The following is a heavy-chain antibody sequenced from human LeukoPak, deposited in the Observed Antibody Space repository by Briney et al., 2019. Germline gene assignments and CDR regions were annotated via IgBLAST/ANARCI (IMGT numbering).Heavy chain of an antibody. V-gene: IGHV4-61*01. CDR1: GGSVSSGSYY. J-gene: IGHJ4*02. Sequence: SETLSLTCTVSGGSVSSGSYYWSWIRQPPGKGLEWIGYIYYSGSTNYNPSLKSRVTISVDTSKNQFSLKLSSVTAADTAVYYYARGDDILTGYYPFDYWGQGTLVTVSS. D-gene: IGHD3-9*01. CDR2: IYYSGST. CDR3: ARGDDILTGYYPFDY.